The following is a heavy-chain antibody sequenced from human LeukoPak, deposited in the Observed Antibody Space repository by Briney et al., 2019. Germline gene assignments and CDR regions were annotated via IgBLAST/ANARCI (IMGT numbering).Heavy chain of an antibody. J-gene: IGHJ4*02. CDR3: AREYYYDSSGYYSV. D-gene: IGHD3-22*01. Sequence: PSQTLSLTCTVAGGSISSGGYYWSWIRQHPGKGLEWIGYIYYSGSTYYNSSLKSRVTISVDTSKNQFSLKLSSVTAADTAVYYCAREYYYDSSGYYSVWGQGTLVTVSS. V-gene: IGHV4-31*03. CDR2: IYYSGST. CDR1: GGSISSGGYY.